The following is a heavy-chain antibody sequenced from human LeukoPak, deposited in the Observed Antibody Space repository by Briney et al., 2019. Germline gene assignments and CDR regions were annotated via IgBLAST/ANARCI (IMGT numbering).Heavy chain of an antibody. CDR2: IIPIFGTA. CDR3: VRSEIGYNYGPYYFDY. CDR1: GGTFSSDA. D-gene: IGHD5-18*01. Sequence: SVKVSCKASGGTFSSDAISWVRQAPGQGLEWMGGIIPIFGTANYAQKFQGRVTITADESTSTAYMELSSLRSEDTAVYYCVRSEIGYNYGPYYFDYWGQGTLVTVSS. J-gene: IGHJ4*02. V-gene: IGHV1-69*01.